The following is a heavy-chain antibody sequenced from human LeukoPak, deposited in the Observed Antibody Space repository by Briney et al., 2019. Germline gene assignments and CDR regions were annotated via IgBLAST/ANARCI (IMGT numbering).Heavy chain of an antibody. V-gene: IGHV1-8*01. CDR1: GYTFTSYD. CDR3: ARGRYSSSWRNDY. J-gene: IGHJ4*02. D-gene: IGHD6-13*01. CDR2: MNPNSGNT. Sequence: ASVKVSCKASGYTFTSYDINWVRQATGQGLEWMGWMNPNSGNTGYAQKFRGRVTMTRNTSISTAYMELSSLRSEDTAVYYCARGRYSSSWRNDYWAQGTLVTVSS.